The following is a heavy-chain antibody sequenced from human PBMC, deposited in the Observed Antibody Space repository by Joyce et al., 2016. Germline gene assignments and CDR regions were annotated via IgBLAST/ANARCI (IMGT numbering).Heavy chain of an antibody. J-gene: IGHJ3*02. CDR1: GYSFSTYW. CDR2: VCPGDSNN. D-gene: IGHD3-22*01. Sequence: EVQLVQSGAEVKKPGESLKISCKGSGYSFSTYWIGWVRQMPGKCLKSMGTVCPGDSNNRYRSSFRGLTTISGDKSISTAFLQWRSLKASDTAMFYCARSRTSGSVNAFDIWGQGTMVTVS. CDR3: ARSRTSGSVNAFDI. V-gene: IGHV5-51*01.